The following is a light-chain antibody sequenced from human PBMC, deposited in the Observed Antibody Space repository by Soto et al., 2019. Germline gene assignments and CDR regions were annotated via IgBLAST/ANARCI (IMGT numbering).Light chain of an antibody. J-gene: IGLJ2*01. Sequence: QSVLTQPPSVSGAPGQRVTISCTGSSSNIGPGYDVHWYQQLPGTAPKLLIYSNNQRPSGVPDRFSGSKSGTSASLAISGLQSEDEADYYCAAWDDSLNGVVFGGGTKVTVL. CDR3: AAWDDSLNGVV. V-gene: IGLV1-40*01. CDR1: SSNIGPGYD. CDR2: SNN.